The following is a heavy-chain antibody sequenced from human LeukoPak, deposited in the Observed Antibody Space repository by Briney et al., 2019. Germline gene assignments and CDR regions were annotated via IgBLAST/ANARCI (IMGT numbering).Heavy chain of an antibody. CDR2: INAGNGNT. J-gene: IGHJ4*02. CDR1: GYTFTTYA. V-gene: IGHV1-3*01. D-gene: IGHD5-18*01. CDR3: ARTTAMVTIFDY. Sequence: ASVKVSCKASGYTFTTYAMHWVRQAPGQRLEWMGWINAGNGNTKYSQKFQGRVTVTRDTSASTAYMELSSLRSEDTAVYYCARTTAMVTIFDYWGQGTLVTVSS.